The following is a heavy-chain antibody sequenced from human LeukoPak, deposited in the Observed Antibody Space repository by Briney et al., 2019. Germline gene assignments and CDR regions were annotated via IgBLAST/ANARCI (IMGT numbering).Heavy chain of an antibody. CDR2: ISSSVSTI. CDR3: ARDGIIVVPAAMSIYYYMDV. J-gene: IGHJ6*03. Sequence: GGSLRLSCAASGFTFSSYSMNWVRQAPGKGLEWVSYISSSVSTIYYADSVKGRFTISRDNAKNSLYLQMNSLRAEDTAVYYCARDGIIVVPAAMSIYYYMDVWGKGTTVTGSS. V-gene: IGHV3-48*01. D-gene: IGHD2-2*01. CDR1: GFTFSSYS.